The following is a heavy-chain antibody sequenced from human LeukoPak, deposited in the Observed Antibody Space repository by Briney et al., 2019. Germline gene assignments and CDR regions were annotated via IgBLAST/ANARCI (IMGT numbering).Heavy chain of an antibody. D-gene: IGHD2-15*01. V-gene: IGHV1-2*02. CDR3: ARARGGYCSGGSCYQLDY. CDR1: GYTFTGYY. CDR2: INPNSGGT. Sequence: ASVKVSCKASGYTFTGYYMHWVRQAPGQGLEWMGWINPNSGGTNYAQKFQGRVTMTRDTSISTAYMGLSRLRSDDTAVYYCARARGGYCSGGSCYQLDYWGQGTLVTVSS. J-gene: IGHJ4*02.